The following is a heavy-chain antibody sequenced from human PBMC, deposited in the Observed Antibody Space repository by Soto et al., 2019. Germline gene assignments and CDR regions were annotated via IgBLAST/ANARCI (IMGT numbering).Heavy chain of an antibody. CDR2: ISASGEKP. Sequence: EVHLLESGGGVVQPGKSLKISCATSGFAFSDYPMTWVRQPPGQGLEWVSGISASGEKPYYADSVKGRFTISRDKSKNTLSLQMNSLRVEDTGIYYCAKLEWLEFGGDYWGQGTLVTVSS. CDR1: GFAFSDYP. CDR3: AKLEWLEFGGDY. D-gene: IGHD6-19*01. V-gene: IGHV3-23*01. J-gene: IGHJ4*02.